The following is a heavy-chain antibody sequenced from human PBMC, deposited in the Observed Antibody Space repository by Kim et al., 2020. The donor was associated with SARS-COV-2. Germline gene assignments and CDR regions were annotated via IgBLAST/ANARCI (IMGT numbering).Heavy chain of an antibody. CDR2: ISSSSSTI. CDR3: ARVVRGVVLYYYGMDV. CDR1: GFTFSSYS. V-gene: IGHV3-48*02. D-gene: IGHD3-10*01. J-gene: IGHJ6*02. Sequence: GGSLRLSCAASGFTFSSYSMNWVRQAPGKGLEWVSYISSSSSTIYYADSVKGRFTISRDNAKNSLYLQMNSLRDEDTAVYYCARVVRGVVLYYYGMDVWGQGTTVTVSS.